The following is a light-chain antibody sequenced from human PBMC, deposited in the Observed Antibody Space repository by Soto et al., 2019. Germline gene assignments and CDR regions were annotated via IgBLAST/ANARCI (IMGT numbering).Light chain of an antibody. V-gene: IGLV1-40*01. J-gene: IGLJ1*01. CDR2: GNI. CDR3: QSYDSTLRARYV. Sequence: QSVLTQPPSVSGAPVQRVTISCTGSSSNIGAGYDVHWYQQRPGTAPKLLIFGNITRPSGDPDRFSGSKSGTSPSLAITGRQAEDEGDYYCQSYDSTLRARYVFGTGTKVT. CDR1: SSNIGAGYD.